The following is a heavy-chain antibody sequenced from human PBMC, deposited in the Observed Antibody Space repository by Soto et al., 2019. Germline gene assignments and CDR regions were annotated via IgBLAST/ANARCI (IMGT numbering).Heavy chain of an antibody. CDR1: GYTFTSYY. CDR2: INPSGGST. D-gene: IGHD5-12*01. Sequence: ASVKVSCKASGYTFTSYYMHWVRQAPGQGLEWMGIINPSGGSTSYAQKFQGRVTMTRDTSTSTVYMELSSLRSEDTAVYYCARVYGYEHYYYYGMDVWGQGTTVTVS. J-gene: IGHJ6*02. CDR3: ARVYGYEHYYYYGMDV. V-gene: IGHV1-46*01.